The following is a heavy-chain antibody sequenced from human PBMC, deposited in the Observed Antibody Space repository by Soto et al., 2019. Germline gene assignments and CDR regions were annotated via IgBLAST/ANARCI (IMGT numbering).Heavy chain of an antibody. V-gene: IGHV1-46*01. CDR3: AKVTHRGPIAVAGPLGS. Sequence: QVHLVQSGAEVKKPGASVNVSCQASGSITNHHIHWVRQAPGQGLEWMGIFNPSGLSTTYAQKFQGRVNITRDTSTSTVYMELSSLTSEDTAVYFCAKVTHRGPIAVAGPLGSWGQGTLVIVSS. CDR2: FNPSGLST. J-gene: IGHJ4*02. CDR1: GSITNHH. D-gene: IGHD6-19*01.